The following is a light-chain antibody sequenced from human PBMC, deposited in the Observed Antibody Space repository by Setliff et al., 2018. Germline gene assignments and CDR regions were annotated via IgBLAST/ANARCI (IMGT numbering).Light chain of an antibody. CDR1: SSNIGAGYD. CDR3: QSYDSGLSGVV. J-gene: IGLJ2*01. V-gene: IGLV1-40*01. Sequence: QSVLTQPPSVSGAPGQRVTISCTGSSSNIGAGYDVHWYRQLPGTAPKLLIYGNSNRPSGVPDRFSGSKSGTSASLAITGLQAEDEADYYCQSYDSGLSGVVFGGGTKVTVL. CDR2: GNS.